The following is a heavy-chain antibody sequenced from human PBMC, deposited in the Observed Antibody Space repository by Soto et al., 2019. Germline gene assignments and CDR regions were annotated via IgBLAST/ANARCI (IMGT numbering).Heavy chain of an antibody. J-gene: IGHJ4*02. CDR2: IYSTGTT. Sequence: EVQLVESGGGLIQPGGSLKLSCAASGFTVGNNYMSWVRQAPGKGLEWVSIIYSTGTTKYADAVKGRFTVSRDNAKNTLKLQMNSLRAEETAVYYCANDGRGLWRPYTSFGYWGQGTLVTVSS. V-gene: IGHV3-53*01. D-gene: IGHD3-16*01. CDR3: ANDGRGLWRPYTSFGY. CDR1: GFTVGNNY.